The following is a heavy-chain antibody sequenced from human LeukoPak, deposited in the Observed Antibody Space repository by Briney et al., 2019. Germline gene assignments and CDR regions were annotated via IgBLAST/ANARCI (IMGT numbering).Heavy chain of an antibody. CDR2: ISGSSATI. CDR1: GFTFCSYA. J-gene: IGHJ4*02. D-gene: IGHD1-26*01. CDR3: AKGKEGGSNRARLYDY. Sequence: GGSLRLSCAAPGFTFCSYAMSWVPQAPGKGLEWVSAISGSSATIFYADSVKGRFTISRDNSKNTLYLQMNSMRAEDTAIYHCAKGKEGGSNRARLYDYWGQGTLVTVSS. V-gene: IGHV3-23*01.